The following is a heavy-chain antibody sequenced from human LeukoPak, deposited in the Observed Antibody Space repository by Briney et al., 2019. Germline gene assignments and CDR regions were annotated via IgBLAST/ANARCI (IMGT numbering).Heavy chain of an antibody. CDR2: INPNSGGT. D-gene: IGHD3-16*01. V-gene: IGHV1-2*06. CDR3: ARDARGRTDFDY. Sequence: ASVKVSCKASGYTFTSYAMHWVRQAPGQGLEWMGRINPNSGGTNYAQKFQGRVTMTRDTSISTAYMELSRLRSDDTAVYYCARDARGRTDFDYWGQGTLVTVSS. CDR1: GYTFTSYA. J-gene: IGHJ4*02.